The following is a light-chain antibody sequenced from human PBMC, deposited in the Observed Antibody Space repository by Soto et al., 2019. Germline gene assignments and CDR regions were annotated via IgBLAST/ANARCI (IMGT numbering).Light chain of an antibody. CDR2: GAS. CDR1: QSVSSD. V-gene: IGKV3-15*01. CDR3: QQYNNWPRT. Sequence: EIVLMQSPATLSVSPGERATLSCRASQSVSSDLAWYHQKPGQAPRLLIYGASTRATGIPARFSGSGSGTEFTLTINSLQSEDFAVYYCQQYNNWPRTFGQGTKVDNK. J-gene: IGKJ1*01.